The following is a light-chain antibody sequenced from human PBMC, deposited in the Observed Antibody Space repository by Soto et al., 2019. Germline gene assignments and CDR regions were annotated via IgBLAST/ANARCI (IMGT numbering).Light chain of an antibody. CDR3: SSYTSSSLWV. V-gene: IGLV2-14*01. CDR1: SSDIGDYTH. CDR2: EVS. Sequence: QSALTQPASVSGSPGQSITISCTGTSSDIGDYTHVSWYQQHPGKAPKLIIYEVSNRPSGVSNRFSGSKSGNTASLTISGLQAEDEADYYCSSYTSSSLWVFGGGTKLTVL. J-gene: IGLJ3*02.